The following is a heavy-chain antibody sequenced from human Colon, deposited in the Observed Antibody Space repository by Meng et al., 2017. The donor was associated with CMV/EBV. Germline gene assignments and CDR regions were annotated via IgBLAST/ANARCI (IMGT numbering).Heavy chain of an antibody. Sequence: GESLKISCAASGFTFSEYYMTWIRQAPGKGLEWVSSISSSSSYIYYADSVKGRFTISRDNAKNSLYLQMNSLRAEDTAVYYCARGILAYCGGDCSSDFDYWGQGTLVTVSS. CDR2: ISSSSSYI. CDR1: GFTFSEYY. CDR3: ARGILAYCGGDCSSDFDY. V-gene: IGHV3-11*06. J-gene: IGHJ4*02. D-gene: IGHD2-21*01.